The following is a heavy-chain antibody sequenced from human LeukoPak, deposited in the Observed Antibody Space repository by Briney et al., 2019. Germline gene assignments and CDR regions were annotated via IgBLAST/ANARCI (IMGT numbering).Heavy chain of an antibody. Sequence: SETLSLTCTVSGGSISSYYWSWIRQPPGKGLEWIGYIYYSGSTNYNPSLKSRVTISADTSKNQFSLKLSSVTAADTAVYYCASGIAAGGAFDIWGQGTMVTVSS. CDR2: IYYSGST. CDR3: ASGIAAGGAFDI. J-gene: IGHJ3*02. D-gene: IGHD6-13*01. V-gene: IGHV4-59*08. CDR1: GGSISSYY.